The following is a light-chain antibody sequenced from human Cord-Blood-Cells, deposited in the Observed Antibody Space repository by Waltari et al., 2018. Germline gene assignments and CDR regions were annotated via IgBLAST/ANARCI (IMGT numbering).Light chain of an antibody. CDR2: KAS. J-gene: IGKJ1*01. V-gene: IGKV1-5*03. CDR1: QSISSW. Sequence: DIQMTQSPSTLSASVGDRVTITCRASQSISSWLAWYKQKPGKAPKLLIYKASSLESGVPSRFSGSGSGTEFTLTISSLQPDDFATYYCQQYNSYSPVFGQGTKVEIK. CDR3: QQYNSYSPV.